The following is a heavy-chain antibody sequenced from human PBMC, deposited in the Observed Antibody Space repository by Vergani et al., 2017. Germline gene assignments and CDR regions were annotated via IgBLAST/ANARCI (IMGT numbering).Heavy chain of an antibody. CDR2: INPSGGHT. Sequence: QVQVVQSGAEVKKSGASVKVSCKTSGYTFSNYYMHWVRQAPGQGLEWMVIINPSGGHTNYAQKFQGRVTMTRDTSTSTVYMELSSLRSEDTAIYYCARGYYGILTGYRYWGQGTLVTVSA. J-gene: IGHJ4*02. CDR1: GYTFSNYY. D-gene: IGHD3-9*01. CDR3: ARGYYGILTGYRY. V-gene: IGHV1-46*03.